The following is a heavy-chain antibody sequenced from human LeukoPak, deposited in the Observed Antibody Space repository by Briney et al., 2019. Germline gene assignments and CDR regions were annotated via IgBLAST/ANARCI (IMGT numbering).Heavy chain of an antibody. J-gene: IGHJ6*02. CDR1: GLTFSSYW. D-gene: IGHD3-9*01. Sequence: GGSLRLSCVASGLTFSSYWMHWVRQDPRKGLVWVSRINGDGRNINYADSVRGRFTISRDNAKNTLYLQMNTLRVEDTAVYYCTRDLMDYDVSTGLHHYYMDVWGQGTTVTVSS. V-gene: IGHV3-74*01. CDR3: TRDLMDYDVSTGLHHYYMDV. CDR2: INGDGRNI.